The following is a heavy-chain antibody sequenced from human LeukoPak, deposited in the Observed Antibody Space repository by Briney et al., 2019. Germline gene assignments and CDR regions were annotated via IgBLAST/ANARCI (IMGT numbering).Heavy chain of an antibody. J-gene: IGHJ2*01. Sequence: GGSLRLSCAASGFTFSSYGMSWVRQAPGKGLEWVSAITGRGASTYYADSVKGRFTISRDNSKDTLYLQMNSLRAEDTAVYYCAKVPPSPGWWYFDLWGRGTLVTVSS. V-gene: IGHV3-23*01. CDR2: ITGRGAST. CDR1: GFTFSSYG. CDR3: AKVPPSPGWWYFDL.